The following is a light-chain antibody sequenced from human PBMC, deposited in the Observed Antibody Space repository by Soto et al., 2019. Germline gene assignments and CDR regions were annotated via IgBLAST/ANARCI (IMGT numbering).Light chain of an antibody. CDR2: SAS. CDR1: QGIRND. CDR3: LQEYNYTYT. V-gene: IGKV1-6*01. J-gene: IGKJ2*01. Sequence: IQMTQFPSSLSASVGDRVTITCRASQGIRNDLGWYHRKPGKPPKLLIYSASSLQSEVPSRFSGGGSDKDFTLTISRLQDEDLATYECLQEYNYTYTFGQGTKVDIK.